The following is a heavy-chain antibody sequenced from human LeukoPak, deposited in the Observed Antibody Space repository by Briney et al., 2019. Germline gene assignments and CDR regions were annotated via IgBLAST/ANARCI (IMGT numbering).Heavy chain of an antibody. CDR1: GGTFSSYA. V-gene: IGHV1-69*13. CDR3: ATSSIAARPGAFDI. J-gene: IGHJ3*02. Sequence: PVKVSCKASGGTFSSYAISWVRQAPGQGLEWMGGIIPIFGTANYAQKFQGRVTITADESTSTAYMELSSLRSEDTAVYYCATSSIAARPGAFDIWGQGTMVTVSS. D-gene: IGHD6-6*01. CDR2: IIPIFGTA.